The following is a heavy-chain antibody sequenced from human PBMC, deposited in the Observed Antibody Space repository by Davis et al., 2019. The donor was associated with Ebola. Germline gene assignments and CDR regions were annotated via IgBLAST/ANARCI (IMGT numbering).Heavy chain of an antibody. D-gene: IGHD2-15*01. J-gene: IGHJ5*02. V-gene: IGHV4-59*12. CDR3: ARALGYCRFDP. CDR2: IYHSGST. CDR1: GGSISSYS. Sequence: SETLSLTCTVSGGSISSYSWSWIRQPPGKGLEWIGYIYHSGSTYYNPSLKSRVTISVDRSKNQFSLKLSSVTAADTAVYYCARALGYCRFDPWGQGTLVTVSS.